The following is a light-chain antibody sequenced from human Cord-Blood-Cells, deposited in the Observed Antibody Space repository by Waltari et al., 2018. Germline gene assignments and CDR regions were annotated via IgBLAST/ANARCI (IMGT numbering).Light chain of an antibody. J-gene: IGKJ3*01. CDR3: QQYGSSPPFP. CDR1: QSVSSSY. Sequence: EIVLTQSPGTLPLPPGERATLSCRASQSVSSSYLAWYQQKPGQAPRLLIYGAYSRATGIPDRFSGSGSGTDFTLTISRLEPEDFAVYYCQQYGSSPPFPFGPGTKGDIK. CDR2: GAY. V-gene: IGKV3-20*01.